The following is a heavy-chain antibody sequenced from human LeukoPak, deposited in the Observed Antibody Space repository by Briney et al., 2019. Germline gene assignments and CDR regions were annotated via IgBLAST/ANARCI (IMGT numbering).Heavy chain of an antibody. CDR3: ARESRTSSSSDY. V-gene: IGHV3-7*01. CDR1: GFTFSSYS. J-gene: IGHJ4*02. CDR2: IKQDGSEK. D-gene: IGHD6-6*01. Sequence: GGSLRLSCAASGFTFSSYSMSWVRQAPGKGLEWVANIKQDGSEKYYVDSMKGRFTISRDNAKNSLYLQMNSLRAEDTAVYYCARESRTSSSSDYWGQGTLVTVSS.